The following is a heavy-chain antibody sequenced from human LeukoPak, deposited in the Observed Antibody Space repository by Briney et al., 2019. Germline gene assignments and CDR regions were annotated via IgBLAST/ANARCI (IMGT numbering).Heavy chain of an antibody. J-gene: IGHJ4*02. CDR3: ARGSRPVYNLLTGKRYFDY. V-gene: IGHV1-46*01. Sequence: ASVKVSCKASGYTFTSYYMHWVRQAPGQGLEWMGIINPSGGSTTYAQKFRGRLTLTRDMSTSTVYMELSSLRSEDTAVYYCARGSRPVYNLLTGKRYFDYWGQGTLLTVSS. CDR2: INPSGGST. D-gene: IGHD3-9*01. CDR1: GYTFTSYY.